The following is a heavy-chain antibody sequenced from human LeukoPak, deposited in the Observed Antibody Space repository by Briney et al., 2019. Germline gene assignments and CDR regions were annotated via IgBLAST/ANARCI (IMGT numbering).Heavy chain of an antibody. J-gene: IGHJ4*02. CDR2: ISGSGGST. CDR3: ALRPGQWNYFDY. CDR1: GFTFSSHA. Sequence: GGSLRLSCAASGFTFSSHAMSWVRQAPGKGLEWVSAISGSGGSTYYADSVKGRFTISRDNSKNTLYLQMNSLRAEDTAVYYCALRPGQWNYFDYWGQGTLVTVSS. D-gene: IGHD2-8*01. V-gene: IGHV3-23*01.